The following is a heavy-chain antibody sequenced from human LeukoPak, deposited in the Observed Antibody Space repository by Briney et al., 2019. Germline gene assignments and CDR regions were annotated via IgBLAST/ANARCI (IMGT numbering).Heavy chain of an antibody. V-gene: IGHV4-34*01. CDR3: ARQGGAVAGSIPNWFDP. J-gene: IGHJ5*02. CDR2: INHSGST. D-gene: IGHD6-19*01. Sequence: NPSETLSLTCAVYGGSFSGYYWSWIRQPPGKGLEWIGEINHSGSTNYNPSLKSRVTISVDTSKNQFSLKLSSVTAADTAVYYCARQGGAVAGSIPNWFDPWGQGTLVTVSS. CDR1: GGSFSGYY.